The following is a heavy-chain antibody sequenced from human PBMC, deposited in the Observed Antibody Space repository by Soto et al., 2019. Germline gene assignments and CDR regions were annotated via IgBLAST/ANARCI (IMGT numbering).Heavy chain of an antibody. V-gene: IGHV3-74*01. CDR1: GFTFSSHW. J-gene: IGHJ4*02. CDR3: ARSPAAGTTDVPGSG. CDR2: INSDGSST. D-gene: IGHD1-1*01. Sequence: EVQLVESGGGLVQPGGSLRLSCAASGFTFSSHWMHWVRQVPGKGLVWVSRINSDGSSTSYADSVKGRFTISRDNAKNTVYLQMNRLRAEDTAVYYCARSPAAGTTDVPGSGWGQGNLVTVSS.